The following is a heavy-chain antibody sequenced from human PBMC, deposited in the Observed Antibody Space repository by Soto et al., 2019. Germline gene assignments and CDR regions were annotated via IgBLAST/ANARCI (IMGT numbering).Heavy chain of an antibody. CDR2: ISYDGSNK. D-gene: IGHD4-17*01. CDR3: AKPYFYGGNSQPTDPLRGSGMDV. V-gene: IGHV3-30*18. J-gene: IGHJ6*02. CDR1: GFTFSSYG. Sequence: GGSLRLSCAASGFTFSSYGMHWVRQAPGKGLEWVAVISYDGSNKYYADSVKGRFTISRDNSKNTLYLQMNSLRAEDTAVYYCAKPYFYGGNSQPTDPLRGSGMDVWGQGTTVTAP.